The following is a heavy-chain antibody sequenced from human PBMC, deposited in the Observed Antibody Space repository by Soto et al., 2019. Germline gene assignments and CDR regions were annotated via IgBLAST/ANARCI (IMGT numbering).Heavy chain of an antibody. CDR2: ISAYNGNT. Sequence: QVQLVQSGAEVKKPGASVKVSCKASGYTFTSYGISWVRQAPGQGLEWMGWISAYNGNTNYAQKLQVRVTMTTDTATSTAYMELRSMRSDDTAVYYCARAPTVPGRSSGWYCDYWGQGTLVTVSS. D-gene: IGHD6-19*01. J-gene: IGHJ4*02. CDR3: ARAPTVPGRSSGWYCDY. V-gene: IGHV1-18*01. CDR1: GYTFTSYG.